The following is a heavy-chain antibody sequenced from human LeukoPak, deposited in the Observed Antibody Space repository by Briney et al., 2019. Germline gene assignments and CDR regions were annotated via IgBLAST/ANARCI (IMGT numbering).Heavy chain of an antibody. Sequence: PGRSLRLSCAASGFTFDDYAMHWVRQAPGKGLEWVSGISWNSGSIGYADSVKGRFTISRDNSKNTLYLQMNSLRAEDTAVYYCAKRLIAAAGTNWFDPWGQGTLVTVSS. D-gene: IGHD6-13*01. CDR3: AKRLIAAAGTNWFDP. V-gene: IGHV3-9*01. CDR1: GFTFDDYA. CDR2: ISWNSGSI. J-gene: IGHJ5*02.